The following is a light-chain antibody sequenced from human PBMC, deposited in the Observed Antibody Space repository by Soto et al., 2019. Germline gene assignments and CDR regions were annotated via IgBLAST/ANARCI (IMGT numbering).Light chain of an antibody. CDR1: QSISSY. CDR2: AAS. CDR3: QQSYSTPFT. J-gene: IGKJ3*01. Sequence: DIQMTQSPSSLSASVGDRVTITCRASQSISSYLNWYQQKPGKAPKLLIYAASSLQSGVPSRFSGSGSGTDFTITISSLQPEDFATYSGQQSYSTPFTFGPGTKVDIK. V-gene: IGKV1-39*01.